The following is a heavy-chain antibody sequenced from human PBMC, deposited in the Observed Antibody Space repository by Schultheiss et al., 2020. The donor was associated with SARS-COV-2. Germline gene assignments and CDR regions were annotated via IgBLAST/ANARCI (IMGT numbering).Heavy chain of an antibody. V-gene: IGHV3-21*01. D-gene: IGHD3/OR15-3a*01. CDR1: GFTFSGSA. Sequence: GGSLRLSCAASGFTFSGSAMHWVRQAPGKGLEWVSSISSSSSYIYYADSVKGRFTISRDNAKNSLYLQMNSLRAEDTAVYYCARDIRVWTLDYWGQGTLVTVSS. CDR3: ARDIRVWTLDY. J-gene: IGHJ4*02. CDR2: ISSSSSYI.